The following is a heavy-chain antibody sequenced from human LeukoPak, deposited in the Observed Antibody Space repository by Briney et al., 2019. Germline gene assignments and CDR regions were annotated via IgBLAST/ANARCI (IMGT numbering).Heavy chain of an antibody. Sequence: SGGSLRLSCAASGFTFSSYWIHWVRQAPAKGLVWVSRINSDGSETIYADSVKGRFTISRDNAKNTLYLQMNSLGVEDTAVYYCVKDSSSWYYFDYWGQGTLVTVSS. J-gene: IGHJ4*02. CDR3: VKDSSSWYYFDY. CDR2: INSDGSET. D-gene: IGHD6-13*01. CDR1: GFTFSSYW. V-gene: IGHV3-74*01.